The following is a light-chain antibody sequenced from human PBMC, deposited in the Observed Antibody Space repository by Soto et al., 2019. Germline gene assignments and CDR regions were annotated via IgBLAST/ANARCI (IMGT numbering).Light chain of an antibody. CDR1: QSISNY. CDR2: AAS. Sequence: IQMTQSPSSLSASVGDRVTITCRASQSISNYLNWYQQKPGKAPKLLIYAASSLQGGVPSRFSGSGSGTEFTLTISSLQTDDFSTYYCQQYHSYWTFGQGTKVDIK. CDR3: QQYHSYWT. V-gene: IGKV1-39*01. J-gene: IGKJ1*01.